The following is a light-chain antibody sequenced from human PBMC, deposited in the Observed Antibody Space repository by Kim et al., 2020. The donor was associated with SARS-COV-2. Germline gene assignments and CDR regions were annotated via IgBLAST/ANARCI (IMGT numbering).Light chain of an antibody. J-gene: IGKJ2*01. CDR3: QQYDNY. CDR2: KAS. CDR1: QSNSMW. Sequence: STMSASVGDRVIITCRAIQSNSMWLAWYPQKPGKAPKLLISKASSLQSGVPSRFSGSGSGTEFTLTISSLQPDDFGTYYCQQYDNYFGQGTKLEI. V-gene: IGKV1-5*03.